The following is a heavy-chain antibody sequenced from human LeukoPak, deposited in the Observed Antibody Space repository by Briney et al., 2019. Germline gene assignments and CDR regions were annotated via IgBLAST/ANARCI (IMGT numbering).Heavy chain of an antibody. Sequence: PGGSLRLSCAASGFTFSSYSMNWVRQAPGKGLEWVSSISSSSSYIYYADSVKGRFTISRDNAKNSLYLQMNSLRAEDTAVYYCARVGYDSSGYCSRPEYYFDYWGQGTLVTVSS. J-gene: IGHJ4*02. CDR3: ARVGYDSSGYCSRPEYYFDY. CDR1: GFTFSSYS. D-gene: IGHD3-22*01. CDR2: ISSSSSYI. V-gene: IGHV3-21*01.